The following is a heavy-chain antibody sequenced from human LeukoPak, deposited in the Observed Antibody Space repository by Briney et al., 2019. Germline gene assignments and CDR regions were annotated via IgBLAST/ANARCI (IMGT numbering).Heavy chain of an antibody. V-gene: IGHV3-53*04. CDR1: GFTVSSNY. D-gene: IGHD2-15*01. CDR2: IYSGGST. CDR3: ARDRGVVVVAATNYYYYHGMDV. J-gene: IGHJ6*02. Sequence: GGSLRLSCAASGFTVSSNYMSWVRQAPGKGLEWVSVIYSGGSTYYADSVKGRFTISRHNSKNTLYLQMNSLRAEDTAVYYCARDRGVVVVAATNYYYYHGMDVWGQGTTVTVSS.